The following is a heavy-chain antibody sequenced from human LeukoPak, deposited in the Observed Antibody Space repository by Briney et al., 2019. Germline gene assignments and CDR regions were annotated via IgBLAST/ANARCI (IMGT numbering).Heavy chain of an antibody. CDR1: GFTFSSYE. CDR2: ISSSGSTI. CDR3: AREGRDIVVVPYYYGMDV. V-gene: IGHV3-48*03. D-gene: IGHD2-2*01. J-gene: IGHJ6*04. Sequence: PGGSLRPSCAASGFTFSSYEMNWVRQAPGKGLEWVSYISSSGSTIYYADSVKGRFTISRDNAKNSLYLQMNSLRAEDTAVYYCAREGRDIVVVPYYYGMDVWGKGTTVTVSS.